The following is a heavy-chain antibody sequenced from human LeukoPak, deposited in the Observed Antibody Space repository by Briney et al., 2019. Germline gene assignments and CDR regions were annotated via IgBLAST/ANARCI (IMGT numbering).Heavy chain of an antibody. V-gene: IGHV2-70*01. CDR2: IDWDDDK. CDR1: GFSLRSPGMS. Sequence: SGPALVKPPQPLTLTFTFSGFSLRSPGMSVTWIRQPPVKALEWLALIDWDDDKYYRPSLETRLSISKDTSINQVVLTMTNMEPEDTATYYCARIVSIRSGTYFEDSWGQGTLVTVSS. D-gene: IGHD1-26*01. CDR3: ARIVSIRSGTYFEDS. J-gene: IGHJ4*02.